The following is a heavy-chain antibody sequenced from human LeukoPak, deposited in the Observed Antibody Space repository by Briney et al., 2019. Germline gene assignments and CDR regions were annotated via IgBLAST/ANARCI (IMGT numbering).Heavy chain of an antibody. CDR3: ARPNSGSSSLYY. CDR2: ISSSSSTI. CDR1: GFTLSNCS. Sequence: GGSLRLSCAACGFTLSNCSLNWVRQAPGRGLEWVSYISSSSSTIYYADSVKGRFTISRDNAKNSLYMQMNSLRAEDTAVYYCARPNSGSSSLYYRGQGTLVTVSS. D-gene: IGHD1-26*01. J-gene: IGHJ4*02. V-gene: IGHV3-48*01.